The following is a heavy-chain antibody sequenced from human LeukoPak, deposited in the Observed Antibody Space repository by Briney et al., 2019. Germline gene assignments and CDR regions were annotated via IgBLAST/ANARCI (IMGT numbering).Heavy chain of an antibody. CDR1: GFSFSDYS. V-gene: IGHV3-21*01. J-gene: IGHJ4*02. D-gene: IGHD3-16*01. CDR2: ITISSSII. Sequence: GGSLRLSCAASGFSFSDYSMNWVRQAPGKGLEWVSSITISSSIIYYADSVKGRFTISRDNAKNSLFLQMDSLRAEDTAVYYCARDLSDDYSLDYWGQGTLVSVSS. CDR3: ARDLSDDYSLDY.